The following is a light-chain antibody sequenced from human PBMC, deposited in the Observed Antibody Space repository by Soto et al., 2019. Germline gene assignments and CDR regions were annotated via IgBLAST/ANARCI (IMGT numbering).Light chain of an antibody. Sequence: EIVMTQSPATLSVSPGEGATLSCRSSQSVSSNLAWYQQKPGQAPRLLIYGASTRATGIPARFSGSGSGTEFTLTIRSLQSEDFAVYYCQQYNNWPPWTCGQGSTVDIK. J-gene: IGKJ1*01. CDR1: QSVSSN. CDR2: GAS. V-gene: IGKV3-15*01. CDR3: QQYNNWPPWT.